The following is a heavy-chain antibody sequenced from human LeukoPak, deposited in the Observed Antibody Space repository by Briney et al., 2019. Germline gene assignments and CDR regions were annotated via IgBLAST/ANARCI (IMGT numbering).Heavy chain of an antibody. CDR3: ARVYDSSGYYFDY. J-gene: IGHJ4*02. Sequence: SVKVSCKASGGTFSSYAISWVRQAPGQGLEWMGRIIPILGIANYVQKFQGRVTITAEKSTSTAYMELSSLRSEDTAVYYCARVYDSSGYYFDYWGQGTLVTVSS. CDR1: GGTFSSYA. D-gene: IGHD3-22*01. V-gene: IGHV1-69*04. CDR2: IIPILGIA.